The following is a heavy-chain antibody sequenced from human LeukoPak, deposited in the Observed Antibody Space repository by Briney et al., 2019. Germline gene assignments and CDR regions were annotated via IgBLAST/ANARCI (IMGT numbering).Heavy chain of an antibody. CDR2: IRSKVYGGTT. Sequence: GGSLRLSCRTSGFTFGDYALSWFRQAPGKGLEWVGFIRSKVYGGTTEYAASVKGRVIISRDDSESIAYLQMNSLKIEDAAMYYCSRVSTSGSYGRFDALHIWSQGTMVTVSS. V-gene: IGHV3-49*03. J-gene: IGHJ3*02. CDR3: SRVSTSGSYGRFDALHI. D-gene: IGHD6-19*01. CDR1: GFTFGDYA.